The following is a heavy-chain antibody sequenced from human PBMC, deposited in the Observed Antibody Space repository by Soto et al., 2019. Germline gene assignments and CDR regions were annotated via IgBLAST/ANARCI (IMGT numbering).Heavy chain of an antibody. V-gene: IGHV3-33*01. CDR3: ARHSSGYLYYFDY. D-gene: IGHD6-19*01. CDR1: GFTFSTYG. CDR2: IWYDGSYK. Sequence: QVQLVESGGGVVQPGRSLRLSCAASGFTFSTYGMHWVRQAPGKGLEWVAVIWYDGSYKYYAESVKGRFTISRDNSKNTLYLQMNSLRAEDTAVYYCARHSSGYLYYFDYWGQGALVTVSS. J-gene: IGHJ4*02.